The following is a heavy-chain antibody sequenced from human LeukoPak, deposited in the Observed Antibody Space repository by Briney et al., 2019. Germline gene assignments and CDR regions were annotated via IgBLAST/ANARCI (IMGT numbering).Heavy chain of an antibody. Sequence: GGSLRLSCAASGFTFSDYWMHWGRQVPGQGLVWCSRINVDETATASAESGQGRFTNSRDNAKNTVYLQMNNLRAEDTSVYYCVRSRKGYSYCLNWGQGTLVTVSS. CDR3: VRSRKGYSYCLN. D-gene: IGHD5-12*01. J-gene: IGHJ4*02. V-gene: IGHV3-74*03. CDR2: INVDETAT. CDR1: GFTFSDYW.